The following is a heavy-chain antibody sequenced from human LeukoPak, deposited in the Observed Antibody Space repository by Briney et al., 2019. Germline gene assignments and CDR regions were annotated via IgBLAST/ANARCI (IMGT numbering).Heavy chain of an antibody. D-gene: IGHD3-22*01. V-gene: IGHV3-23*01. CDR2: ITTGDGNT. CDR3: ARGGYYYGSSGYEEDY. Sequence: GGALRLYCTASGFTFSNYTMTWVRQAPGKGLKWVSTITTGDGNTYYADSVKGRFTVSRDDSKNTLYLQMNSLRAEDTAVYYCARGGYYYGSSGYEEDYWGQGTLVTVSS. J-gene: IGHJ4*02. CDR1: GFTFSNYT.